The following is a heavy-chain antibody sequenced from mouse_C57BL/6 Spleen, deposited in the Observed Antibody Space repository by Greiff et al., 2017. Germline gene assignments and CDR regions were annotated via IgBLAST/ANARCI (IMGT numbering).Heavy chain of an antibody. CDR2: IDPADGEP. J-gene: IGHJ4*01. D-gene: IGHD1-1*01. CDR1: GFNIKDYY. Sequence: VQLQQSGAELVKPGASVKLSCTASGFNIKDYYMHWVKQRTEQGLEWIGRIDPADGEPKYAPKFQGKATITADTSSNTAYLQLSSLTSEDTAVXYCARWGYYGSRGYAMDYWGQGTSVTVSS. V-gene: IGHV14-2*01. CDR3: ARWGYYGSRGYAMDY.